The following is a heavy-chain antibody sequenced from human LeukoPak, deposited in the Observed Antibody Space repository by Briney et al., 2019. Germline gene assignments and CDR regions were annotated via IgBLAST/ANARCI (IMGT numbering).Heavy chain of an antibody. CDR3: TRLAVAGTPFDY. CDR2: IRSKANSYAT. Sequence: PGGSLKLSWAASGFTFSGSAMHWVRKASGKGLEWVGRIRSKANSYATAYAASVKGRFTISRDDSKNTAYLQMNSLKTEDTAVYYCTRLAVAGTPFDYWGQGTLVTVSS. D-gene: IGHD6-19*01. V-gene: IGHV3-73*01. J-gene: IGHJ4*02. CDR1: GFTFSGSA.